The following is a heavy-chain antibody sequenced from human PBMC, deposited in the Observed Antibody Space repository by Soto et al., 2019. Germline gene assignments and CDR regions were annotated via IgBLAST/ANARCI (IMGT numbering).Heavy chain of an antibody. CDR3: ALPPPIEVAGPDF. V-gene: IGHV4-39*02. CDR2: IDDSAKV. Sequence: SETLSLTCAVSGGSLGGSPYHWGWIRQPPGKGLEWIGSIDDSAKVYYNPSLRGRVTLFVDTSKNNFSLNLKSVTATDTAVYYCALPPPIEVAGPDFWGQGTEVTVSS. J-gene: IGHJ4*02. CDR1: GGSLGGSPYH. D-gene: IGHD6-19*01.